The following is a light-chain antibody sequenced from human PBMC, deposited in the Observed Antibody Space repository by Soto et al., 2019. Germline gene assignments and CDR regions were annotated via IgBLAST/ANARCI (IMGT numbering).Light chain of an antibody. CDR2: GAS. J-gene: IGKJ1*01. CDR1: QSISSDY. Sequence: EIVLTQSPGILSLSAGERATLSCRASQSISSDYLAWFQQRPGQAPRLLFSGASRRATGTPDRFSGSGSGTDFTLTINRLEPEDFAVYYCQQHGHSHWTFGQGTKVEI. V-gene: IGKV3-20*01. CDR3: QQHGHSHWT.